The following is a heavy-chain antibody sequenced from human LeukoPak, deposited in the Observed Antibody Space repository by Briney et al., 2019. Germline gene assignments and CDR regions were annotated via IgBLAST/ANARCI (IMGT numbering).Heavy chain of an antibody. D-gene: IGHD3-22*01. CDR1: GFAFGDYV. CDR3: TRRYNYDSSGYYYVRDAFDI. CDR2: IRSKAYGGTT. Sequence: GGSLRLSCTASGFAFGDYVMSWVRQAPGKGLEWVGFIRSKAYGGTTKNAASVKGRFTISRDDSRSIAYLQMNSLKTEDTAVYYCTRRYNYDSSGYYYVRDAFDIWGQGTMVTVSS. V-gene: IGHV3-49*04. J-gene: IGHJ3*02.